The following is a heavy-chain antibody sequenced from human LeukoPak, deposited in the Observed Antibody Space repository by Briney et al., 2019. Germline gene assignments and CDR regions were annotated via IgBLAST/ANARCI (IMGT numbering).Heavy chain of an antibody. Sequence: PSETLSLTCIVSGYSISSGYYWGWIRQPPGKGLEWIGSIYHSGSTNYNPSLKGRVTISVDTSKNQFSLKLSSVTAADTAAYYCARDIHVPRIREPYFDIWGEGTLVTVSS. CDR1: GYSISSGYY. CDR2: IYHSGST. V-gene: IGHV4-38-2*02. J-gene: IGHJ3*02. CDR3: ARDIHVPRIREPYFDI. D-gene: IGHD1-14*01.